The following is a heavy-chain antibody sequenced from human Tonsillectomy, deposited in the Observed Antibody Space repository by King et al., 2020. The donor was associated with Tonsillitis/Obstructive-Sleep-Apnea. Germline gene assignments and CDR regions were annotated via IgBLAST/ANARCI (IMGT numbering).Heavy chain of an antibody. V-gene: IGHV3-23*04. J-gene: IGHJ3*02. CDR3: AKDRYYYDSSAYYYPNDSFDI. Sequence: VQLVESGGGLVQPGGSLRLSCAASRFTFSSYAMSWVRQAPGKGLEWVSAISGSGGSTYYADSVKGRFTISRDNSKNTLYLQMNSLRAEDTAVYYCAKDRYYYDSSAYYYPNDSFDIWGPGTMVTVSS. CDR1: RFTFSSYA. D-gene: IGHD3-22*01. CDR2: ISGSGGST.